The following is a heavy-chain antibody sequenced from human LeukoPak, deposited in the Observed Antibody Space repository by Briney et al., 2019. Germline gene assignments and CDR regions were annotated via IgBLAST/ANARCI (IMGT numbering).Heavy chain of an antibody. Sequence: SETLSLTCTVSGGSISSYYWSWIRQPPGKGLEWIGYIYYSGSTNYNPSLKSRVTISVDTSKNQFSLKLSSVTAADTAVYYCARLAVAASIDTWGQGTMVTVSS. CDR3: ARLAVAASIDT. D-gene: IGHD6-19*01. CDR2: IYYSGST. CDR1: GGSISSYY. J-gene: IGHJ3*02. V-gene: IGHV4-59*08.